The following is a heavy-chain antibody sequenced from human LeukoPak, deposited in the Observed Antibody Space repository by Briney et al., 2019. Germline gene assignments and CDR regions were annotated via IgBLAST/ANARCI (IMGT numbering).Heavy chain of an antibody. CDR1: GFTFSRYA. CDR2: ISYDGSNK. Sequence: GGSLRLSCAASGFTFSRYAMHWVRQAPGKGLEWVAVISYDGSNKYYGDSVKGRFTISRDNSKNTLYLQMNSLRAEDTAVYYCAKEGGDTGLDAFDIWGQGTMVTVSS. D-gene: IGHD2-21*02. J-gene: IGHJ3*02. V-gene: IGHV3-30-3*01. CDR3: AKEGGDTGLDAFDI.